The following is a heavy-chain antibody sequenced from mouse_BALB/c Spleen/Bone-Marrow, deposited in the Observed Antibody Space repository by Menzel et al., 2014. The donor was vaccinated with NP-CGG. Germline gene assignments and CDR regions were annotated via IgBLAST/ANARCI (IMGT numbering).Heavy chain of an antibody. J-gene: IGHJ3*01. D-gene: IGHD1-1*01. CDR1: GFNIKDTY. CDR3: AFYYYGSSPFAY. CDR2: IDPANGNT. Sequence: EVQLQQSGAELVKPGASVKLSCTASGFNIKDTYMHWVKQRPEQGLEWIGRIDPANGNTKYDPKFQGKAIITADTSSNTAYLQLSSLTSEDTAVYYCAFYYYGSSPFAYWGQGTLVTVSA. V-gene: IGHV14-3*02.